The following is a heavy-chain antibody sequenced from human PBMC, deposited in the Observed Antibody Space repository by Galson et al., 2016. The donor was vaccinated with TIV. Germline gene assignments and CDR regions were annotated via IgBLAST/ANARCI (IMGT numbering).Heavy chain of an antibody. D-gene: IGHD3/OR15-3a*01. Sequence: SLRLSCAASGFTFSSYGMHWVRLAPGTGLEWLAAVWFDGSNIHYAESVKGRFTISRDNPKNTLYLQMNSLRAEGTGVYYCAREFRDYYFDYWGQGTLVTVSP. J-gene: IGHJ4*02. CDR1: GFTFSSYG. CDR2: VWFDGSNI. V-gene: IGHV3-33*01. CDR3: AREFRDYYFDY.